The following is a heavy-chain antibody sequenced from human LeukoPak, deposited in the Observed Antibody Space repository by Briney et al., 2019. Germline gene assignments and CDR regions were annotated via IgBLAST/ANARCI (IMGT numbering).Heavy chain of an antibody. CDR3: ATSQTTSGRYGNAFDI. D-gene: IGHD6-19*01. CDR1: GFTFSDYY. CDR2: IKQDGSEK. J-gene: IGHJ3*02. V-gene: IGHV3-7*01. Sequence: PGGSLRLSCAASGFTFSDYYMSWVRQAPGTGLEWVANIKQDGSEKYYVDSVKGRFTISRDNAKKSLYLQMNSLRAEDTAVYYCATSQTTSGRYGNAFDIWGQGTMVTVSS.